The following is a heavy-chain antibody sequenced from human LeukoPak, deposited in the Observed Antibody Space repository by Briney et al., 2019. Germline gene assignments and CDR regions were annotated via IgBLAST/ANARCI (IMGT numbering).Heavy chain of an antibody. J-gene: IGHJ4*02. CDR3: AREREGPYGYLDY. Sequence: SETLSLTCTVSGGSSSSNYWSWIRQPPGKGLEWIGYIYYSGSTNYNPSLKSRVTISVDTSKNQFSLKLSSVTAAETAVYYCAREREGPYGYLDYWGQGTLVTVSS. V-gene: IGHV4-59*12. CDR1: GGSSSSNY. CDR2: IYYSGST. D-gene: IGHD4-17*01.